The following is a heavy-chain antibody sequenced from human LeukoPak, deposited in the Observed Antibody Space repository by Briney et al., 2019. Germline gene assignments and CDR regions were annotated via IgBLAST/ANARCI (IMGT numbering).Heavy chain of an antibody. Sequence: PSETLSLTCAVYGGSFSGYYWSWIRQPPGKGLEWIGEINHSGSTNYNPSLKSRVTISVDTSKNQFSLKLSSVTAADTAVYYCARGLQVWSRDPFDYWGQGNLVTVSS. D-gene: IGHD3-10*01. CDR1: GGSFSGYY. V-gene: IGHV4-34*01. J-gene: IGHJ4*02. CDR2: INHSGST. CDR3: ARGLQVWSRDPFDY.